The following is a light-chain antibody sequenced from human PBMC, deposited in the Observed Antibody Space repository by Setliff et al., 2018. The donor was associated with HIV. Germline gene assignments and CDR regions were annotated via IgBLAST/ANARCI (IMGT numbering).Light chain of an antibody. V-gene: IGLV1-36*01. Sequence: QSVLTQPPSVSGAPRQTVTISCSGSSSNIGNNAVNWYQQFPGKTPNLLIHYDDLLPSAVSDRFSGSKYGNTASLAISGRQFADEADYYCASWYDSLNGPLFGGGTKVTVL. CDR1: SSNIGNNA. J-gene: IGLJ3*02. CDR2: YDD. CDR3: ASWYDSLNGPL.